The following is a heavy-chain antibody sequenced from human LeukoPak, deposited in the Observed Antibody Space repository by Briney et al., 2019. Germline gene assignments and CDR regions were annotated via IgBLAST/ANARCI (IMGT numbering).Heavy chain of an antibody. CDR1: GFTVSSNY. Sequence: PGGSLRLSCAASGFTVSSNYMSWVRQAPGKGLEWVSVIYSGGSTYYADSVKGRFTISRDNSKNTLYLQMNSLRAEGTAVYYCARVRGGNYFDYWGQGTLVTVSS. CDR3: ARVRGGNYFDY. J-gene: IGHJ4*02. D-gene: IGHD3-16*01. V-gene: IGHV3-53*01. CDR2: IYSGGST.